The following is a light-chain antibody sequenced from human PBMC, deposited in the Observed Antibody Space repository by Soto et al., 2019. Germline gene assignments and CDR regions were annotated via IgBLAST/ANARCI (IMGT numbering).Light chain of an antibody. CDR2: EVT. CDR3: TSYVGNDIWV. Sequence: QSALTQPPSASGSPGRSVTISCTGTSSDVGAYKYVSWYQQYPGKAPKLMIYEVTKRPSGVPDRFSGSKSGNTASLTVSGLQAEDEDDYYCTSYVGNDIWVFGGGTKVTVL. CDR1: SSDVGAYKY. J-gene: IGLJ3*02. V-gene: IGLV2-8*01.